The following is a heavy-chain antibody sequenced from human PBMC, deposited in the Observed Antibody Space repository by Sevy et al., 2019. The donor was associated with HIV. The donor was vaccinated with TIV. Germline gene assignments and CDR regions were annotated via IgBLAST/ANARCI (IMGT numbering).Heavy chain of an antibody. V-gene: IGHV3-9*01. CDR2: ISWNSGSI. J-gene: IGHJ4*02. D-gene: IGHD5-12*01. Sequence: SLRLSCAASGFTFDDYAMHWVRQAPGKGLEWVSGISWNSGSIGYADSVKGRFTISRDNAKNSLYLQMNSLRAEDTALYYCAKEYSGYDYSSPFDYWGQGTLVTVSS. CDR1: GFTFDDYA. CDR3: AKEYSGYDYSSPFDY.